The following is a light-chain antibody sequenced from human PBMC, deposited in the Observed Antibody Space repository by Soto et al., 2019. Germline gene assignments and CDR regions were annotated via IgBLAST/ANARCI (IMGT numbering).Light chain of an antibody. V-gene: IGLV2-23*01. CDR2: EGS. CDR3: CSYAGRSTPYV. CDR1: SSDVGSYTF. Sequence: QSVLTQPASVSGSPGQSITISCTGTSSDVGSYTFVSWYQHHPGKAPKLMIYEGSKRPSGVSNRFSGSKSGNTASLTISGLQAEDEADYYCCSYAGRSTPYVFGTGTK. J-gene: IGLJ1*01.